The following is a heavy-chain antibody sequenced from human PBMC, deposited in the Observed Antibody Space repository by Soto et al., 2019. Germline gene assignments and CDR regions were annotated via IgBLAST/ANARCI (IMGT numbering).Heavy chain of an antibody. CDR2: ISAYNGNT. J-gene: IGHJ6*02. Sequence: ASVKVSCKASGYTFTSYGISWVRQAPGRGLEWMGWISAYNGNTNYAQKLQGRVTMTTDTTTSTAYMELRSLRSDDTAVYYCARDHGYSSGRFRNYYYAMDVWCQGTTVTVSS. D-gene: IGHD6-19*01. CDR1: GYTFTSYG. V-gene: IGHV1-18*01. CDR3: ARDHGYSSGRFRNYYYAMDV.